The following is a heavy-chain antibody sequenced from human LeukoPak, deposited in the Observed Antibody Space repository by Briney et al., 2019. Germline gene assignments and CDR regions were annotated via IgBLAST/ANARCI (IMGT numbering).Heavy chain of an antibody. V-gene: IGHV4-39*01. CDR1: GGSISSSSYY. D-gene: IGHD3-22*01. J-gene: IGHJ4*02. CDR3: ARHCPSYYYDSSGYCVDDY. CDR2: VYYSGST. Sequence: PSETLSLTCTVSGGSISSSSYYWGWIRQPPGQGLEWIGSVYYSGSTYYNPSLKSRVTISVDTSKNQFSLKLSSVTAADTAVYYCARHCPSYYYDSSGYCVDDYWGQGTLVTVSS.